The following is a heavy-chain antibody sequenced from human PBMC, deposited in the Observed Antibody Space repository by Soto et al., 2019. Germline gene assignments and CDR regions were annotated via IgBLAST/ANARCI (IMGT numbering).Heavy chain of an antibody. V-gene: IGHV1-18*01. J-gene: IGHJ6*03. D-gene: IGHD4-4*01. CDR2: ISAYNGNT. Sequence: WASVKVSCKASGYTFTSYGISLVRQAPGQGLEWMGWISAYNGNTNYAQKLQGRVTMTTDTSTSTAYMELRSLRSDDTAVYYCARDGRTPEVYSNYDRDYYYMDAWGKGTTVTVSS. CDR3: ARDGRTPEVYSNYDRDYYYMDA. CDR1: GYTFTSYG.